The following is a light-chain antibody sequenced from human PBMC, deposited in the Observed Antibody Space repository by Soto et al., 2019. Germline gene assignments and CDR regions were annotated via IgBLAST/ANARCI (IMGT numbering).Light chain of an antibody. CDR1: QSVSSSY. J-gene: IGKJ4*01. V-gene: IGKV3-20*01. CDR2: GAS. Sequence: EIVLTQSPGTLSLSPGERATLSCRASQSVSSSYLAWYQQKPGQAPRLLIYGASSRATGIPDRFSGSGSGTDFTLTISRLEPEDFAVYYCHQYGSSPWVTFGGGTKVEIK. CDR3: HQYGSSPWVT.